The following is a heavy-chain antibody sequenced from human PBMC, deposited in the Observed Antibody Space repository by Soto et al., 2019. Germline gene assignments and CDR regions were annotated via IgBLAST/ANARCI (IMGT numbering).Heavy chain of an antibody. J-gene: IGHJ3*02. CDR1: GGSVSIDNYY. CDR2: VYYTGNT. D-gene: IGHD5-12*01. CDR3: ALRLPLKGGHAFQT. Sequence: QVQLQESGPGLVKPSETLSLTCTVSGGSVSIDNYYGSWVRQPPGKGLEWIGYVYYTGNTNYNPSLKSRGTMSVYTSKNQFPRKFNSVTAADAAAYYCALRLPLKGGHAFQTRGQGTMVTVSS. V-gene: IGHV4-61*01.